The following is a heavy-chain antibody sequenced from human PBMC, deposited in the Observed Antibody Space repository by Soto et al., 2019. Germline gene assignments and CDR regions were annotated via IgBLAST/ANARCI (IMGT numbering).Heavy chain of an antibody. CDR3: AKDSLWFGELTTPGAFDI. CDR2: ISGSGGST. CDR1: GFTFSSYA. J-gene: IGHJ3*02. V-gene: IGHV3-23*01. Sequence: GGSLRLSCAASGFTFSSYAMSWVRQAPGKGLEWVSAISGSGGSTYYADSVKGRFTISRDNSKNTLYLQMNSLRAEDTAVYYCAKDSLWFGELTTPGAFDIWGQGTMVTVSS. D-gene: IGHD3-10*01.